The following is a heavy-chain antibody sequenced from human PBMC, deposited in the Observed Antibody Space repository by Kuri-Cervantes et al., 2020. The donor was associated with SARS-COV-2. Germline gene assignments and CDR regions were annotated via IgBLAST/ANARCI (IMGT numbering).Heavy chain of an antibody. CDR3: ARENTPSIFDY. Sequence: GSLRLSCAVYGGSFSGYYWSWIRQPPGKGLEWIGEINHSGSTNYNPSLKSRVTISVDTSKNQFSLKLTSVTAADTAVYYCARENTPSIFDYWGQATLVTVSS. CDR1: GGSFSGYY. CDR2: INHSGST. V-gene: IGHV4-34*01. J-gene: IGHJ4*02.